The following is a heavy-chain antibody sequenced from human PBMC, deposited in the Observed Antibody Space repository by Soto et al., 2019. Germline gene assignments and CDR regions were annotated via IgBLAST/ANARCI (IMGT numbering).Heavy chain of an antibody. D-gene: IGHD2-15*01. Sequence: PSETLSLTCTVSGGSISSGNYYWSWIRHPPGKGLEWIGFISYSGSAYYNPSLKSRVTISVDTSKNQFSLNLSFVTAADTAVYYCATMGTPATGLYFYDYSGQGTLDIVYS. CDR3: ATMGTPATGLYFYDY. CDR1: GGSISSGNYY. CDR2: ISYSGSA. J-gene: IGHJ4*02. V-gene: IGHV4-30-4*01.